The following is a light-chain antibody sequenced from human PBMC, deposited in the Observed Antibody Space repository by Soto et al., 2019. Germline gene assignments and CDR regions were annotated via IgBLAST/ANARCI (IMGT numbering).Light chain of an antibody. Sequence: EIVLTQSPATLSLCPGERATLSCRASQSVSSYLAWYQQQPGQAPRLLIYDASNRATGIPARFSGSGSGTDFTLTISSLEPEDFAVYYFQQRSNWPVTFGQGTRLESK. J-gene: IGKJ5*01. CDR1: QSVSSY. CDR3: QQRSNWPVT. V-gene: IGKV3-11*01. CDR2: DAS.